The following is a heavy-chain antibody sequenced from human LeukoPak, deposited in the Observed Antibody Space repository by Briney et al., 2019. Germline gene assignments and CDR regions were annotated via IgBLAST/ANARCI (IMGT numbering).Heavy chain of an antibody. CDR2: IKSKTDGGTT. V-gene: IGHV3-15*01. CDR3: TTDGYGDSFDY. Sequence: GGALRPSCAASGFTFSNAWMSWVRQAPGKGLERVGRIKSKTDGGTTDYAAPVKGRFTISRDDSKNTLYLQMNSLKTEDTAVYYCTTDGYGDSFDYWGQGTLVTVSS. D-gene: IGHD4-17*01. CDR1: GFTFSNAW. J-gene: IGHJ4*02.